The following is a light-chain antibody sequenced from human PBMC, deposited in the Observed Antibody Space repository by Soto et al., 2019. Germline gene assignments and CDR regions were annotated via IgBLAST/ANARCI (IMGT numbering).Light chain of an antibody. V-gene: IGKV1-5*03. CDR1: QTISSSW. Sequence: IHMTQSPSTLSASVGDRVTIACRASQTISSSWLAWYQQKPGKAPKVLIYKASTLESGVPSRFSGSGSGTEFTLTISSLQPDDFATYYCQQYNSYRTFGQGTKVDIK. CDR3: QQYNSYRT. J-gene: IGKJ1*01. CDR2: KAS.